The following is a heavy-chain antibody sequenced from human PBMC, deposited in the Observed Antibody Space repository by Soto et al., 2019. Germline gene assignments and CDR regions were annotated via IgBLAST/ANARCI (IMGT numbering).Heavy chain of an antibody. Sequence: GASVRLSCAASGFTFSNSWMHWVRQVSGKGLEWVSRINADGTSTSYADSVKGRFTISRDNAKNTLYLHVNSLRAEDTAVYYCVKVLARGVGVPRFYFDSWGQGALVTVSS. D-gene: IGHD2-2*01. V-gene: IGHV3-74*01. CDR2: INADGTST. J-gene: IGHJ4*02. CDR1: GFTFSNSW. CDR3: VKVLARGVGVPRFYFDS.